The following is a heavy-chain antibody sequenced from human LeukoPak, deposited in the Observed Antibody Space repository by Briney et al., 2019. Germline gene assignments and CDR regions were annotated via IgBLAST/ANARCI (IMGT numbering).Heavy chain of an antibody. J-gene: IGHJ4*02. Sequence: SETLSLTFTVSGGSISSYYWSWIRQPPGKGLEWMGYIYYSESTSYNPSLKSRVTISVDTSKNQFSLKLSSVTAADTAVYHCAIHRVPRSGWYGDFDYWGQGTLVTVSS. CDR3: AIHRVPRSGWYGDFDY. V-gene: IGHV4-59*08. CDR2: IYYSEST. D-gene: IGHD6-19*01. CDR1: GGSISSYY.